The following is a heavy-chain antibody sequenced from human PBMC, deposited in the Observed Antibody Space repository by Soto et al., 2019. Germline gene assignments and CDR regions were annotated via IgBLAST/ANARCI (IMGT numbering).Heavy chain of an antibody. D-gene: IGHD2-2*01. Sequence: QVQLVQSGAEVKKPGASVKVSCKASGYTFTSYGISWVRQAPGQGLEWMGWISAYNGNTNYAQKLQGRVTMTTDTSTSTAYMGLRSLRSDDTAVYYCARVGGYCSSTSCPRYYYYGMDVWGQGTTVTVSS. CDR1: GYTFTSYG. CDR3: ARVGGYCSSTSCPRYYYYGMDV. CDR2: ISAYNGNT. V-gene: IGHV1-18*04. J-gene: IGHJ6*02.